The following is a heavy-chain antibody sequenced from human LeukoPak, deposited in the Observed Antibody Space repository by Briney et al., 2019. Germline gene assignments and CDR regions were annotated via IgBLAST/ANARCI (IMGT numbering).Heavy chain of an antibody. V-gene: IGHV4-59*01. CDR2: FYSSGSA. Sequence: PSETLSLTCTVSGGSINGYYWCWIRQPPGKGLEWIGNFYSSGSANYNPSLKSRVTISVETSKNQFSLKLSSVTAADTAVYYCARVFGYTYGHADYWGQGTLVTVSS. CDR1: GGSINGYY. J-gene: IGHJ4*02. CDR3: ARVFGYTYGHADY. D-gene: IGHD5-18*01.